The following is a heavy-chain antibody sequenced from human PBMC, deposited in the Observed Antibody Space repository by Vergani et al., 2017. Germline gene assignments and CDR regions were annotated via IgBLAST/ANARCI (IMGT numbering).Heavy chain of an antibody. Sequence: EVHLLESGGGLVQSGGSLRLSCAASGFTFSSYAMSWVRQAPGKGLEWVSAISGSGGSTYYADSVKGRFTISRDNSKNTLYLQMNSLRAEDTAVYYCAKDSGKGSSPYFDYWGQGTLVTVSS. J-gene: IGHJ4*02. D-gene: IGHD6-6*01. CDR2: ISGSGGST. V-gene: IGHV3-23*01. CDR1: GFTFSSYA. CDR3: AKDSGKGSSPYFDY.